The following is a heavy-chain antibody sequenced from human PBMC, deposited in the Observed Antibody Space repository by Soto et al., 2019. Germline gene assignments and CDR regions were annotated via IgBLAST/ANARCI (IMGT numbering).Heavy chain of an antibody. Sequence: EVQLLESGGGLVQPGGSLRLSCAASGFTFSSYAMSWVRQAPGKGLEWVSAISGSGGSTYYADSVKGRFTISRDNSKNTLYQQMNSLRAEDTAVYYCAKVPPGYDSSGYYGIHAFDIWGQGTMVTVSS. D-gene: IGHD3-22*01. CDR3: AKVPPGYDSSGYYGIHAFDI. J-gene: IGHJ3*02. CDR1: GFTFSSYA. V-gene: IGHV3-23*01. CDR2: ISGSGGST.